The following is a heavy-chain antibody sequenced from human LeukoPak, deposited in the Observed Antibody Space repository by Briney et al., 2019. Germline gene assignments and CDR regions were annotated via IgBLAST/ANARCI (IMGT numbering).Heavy chain of an antibody. CDR3: VRGGVWGLSSNWLEA. D-gene: IGHD7-27*01. Sequence: GGSLRLSCAASGLTFSSHDMHWVRQAAGKGLEWVSGFIPAGDRYYAESVKGRFTISRENAKSSLYLEMNSLRVGDTAVYYCVRGGVWGLSSNWLEAWGQGTLVVVSS. CDR1: GLTFSSHD. CDR2: FIPAGDR. V-gene: IGHV3-13*04. J-gene: IGHJ5*02.